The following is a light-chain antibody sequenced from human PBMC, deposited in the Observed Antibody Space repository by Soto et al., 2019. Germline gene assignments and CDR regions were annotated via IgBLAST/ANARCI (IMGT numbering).Light chain of an antibody. CDR1: QSVSRN. J-gene: IGKJ1*01. V-gene: IGKV3-15*01. CDR3: QQNDNWPPWT. CDR2: GAS. Sequence: IVMTQSPAALSVSPGERVTLSCRASQSVSRNLAWYQQKPGQAPRLLIYGASTRATGIPARFSGSGSGTEFTLTISSLQSEDFAVYYCQQNDNWPPWTFGQGTKVEIK.